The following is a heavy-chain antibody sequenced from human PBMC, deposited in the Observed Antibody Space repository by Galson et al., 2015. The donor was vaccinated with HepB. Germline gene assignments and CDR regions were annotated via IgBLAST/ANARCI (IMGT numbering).Heavy chain of an antibody. J-gene: IGHJ3*02. CDR2: IIPILGIA. Sequence: SVKVSCKASGYTFTSYGISWVRQAPGQGLEWMGRIIPILGIANYAQKFQGRVTITADKSTSTAYMELSSLRSEDTAVYYCARSQVGWELRREVFDIWGQGTMVTVSS. D-gene: IGHD1-26*01. V-gene: IGHV1-69*04. CDR1: GYTFTSYG. CDR3: ARSQVGWELRREVFDI.